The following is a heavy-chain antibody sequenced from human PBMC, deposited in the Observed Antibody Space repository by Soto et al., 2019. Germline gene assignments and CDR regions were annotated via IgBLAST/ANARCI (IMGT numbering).Heavy chain of an antibody. CDR3: ARAVVVPAAMRGFDY. CDR1: GGSISSYY. CDR2: IYYSGST. V-gene: IGHV4-59*08. Sequence: SETLSLTCTVSGGSISSYYWSWIRQPPGKGLEWIGYIYYSGSTNYNPSLKSRVTISVDTSKNQFSLKLSSVTAADTAVYYCARAVVVPAAMRGFDYWGQGTLVTVSS. J-gene: IGHJ4*02. D-gene: IGHD2-2*01.